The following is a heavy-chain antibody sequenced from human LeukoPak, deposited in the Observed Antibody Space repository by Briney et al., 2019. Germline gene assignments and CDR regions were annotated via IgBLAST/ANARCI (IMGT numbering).Heavy chain of an antibody. CDR1: GFTFSSYS. Sequence: GGSLRLSCAPSGFTFSSYSMNWVRQAPVKGLEWVSSISSSSSYIYYADSVKGRFTISRDNAKNSLYLQMNSLRAEGTAVYYCARDQITMIVPPNPPSDYWGQGTLVTVSS. CDR3: ARDQITMIVPPNPPSDY. D-gene: IGHD3-22*01. V-gene: IGHV3-21*01. J-gene: IGHJ4*02. CDR2: ISSSSSYI.